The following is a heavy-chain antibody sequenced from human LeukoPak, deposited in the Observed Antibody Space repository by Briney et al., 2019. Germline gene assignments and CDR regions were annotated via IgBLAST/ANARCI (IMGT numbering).Heavy chain of an antibody. CDR2: ISGSGDNT. D-gene: IGHD3-22*01. Sequence: GGSLRLSCAASGFTFSSYGMSWVRQAPGKGLEWVSTISGSGDNTYYADSVKGRFTISRDNSKNTLYLQMNSLRAEDTAVYYCAASSGYYYTAFRYWGQGTLVTVSS. CDR1: GFTFSSYG. J-gene: IGHJ4*02. V-gene: IGHV3-23*01. CDR3: AASSGYYYTAFRY.